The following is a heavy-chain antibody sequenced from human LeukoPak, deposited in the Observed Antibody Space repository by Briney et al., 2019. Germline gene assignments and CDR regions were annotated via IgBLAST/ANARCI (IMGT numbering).Heavy chain of an antibody. J-gene: IGHJ4*02. CDR2: INPNSGDT. CDR1: GYTFTDYY. V-gene: IGHV1-2*02. CDR3: ARANFLYCSSTTCLFDY. D-gene: IGHD2-2*01. Sequence: GASVKVSCKASGYTFTDYYLHWVRQAPGQGFEWXGWINPNSGDTNYAQKFQGRVTMTRDTSISTAHMEMSRPRSDDTAVYYCARANFLYCSSTTCLFDYWGQGTLVTVSS.